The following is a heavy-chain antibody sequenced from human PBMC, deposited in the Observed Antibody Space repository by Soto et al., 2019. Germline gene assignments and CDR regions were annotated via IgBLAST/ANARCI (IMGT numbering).Heavy chain of an antibody. V-gene: IGHV3-30-3*01. J-gene: IGHJ5*02. CDR3: AHFQFDYGDSPDWFDP. CDR1: GFTFSSYA. CDR2: ISYDGSNK. D-gene: IGHD4-17*01. Sequence: QVQLVESGGGVVQPGRSLRLSCAASGFTFSSYAMHWVRQAPGKGLEWVAVISYDGSNKYYADSVKGRFTISRDNSKNTLYLQMNSLRAEDTAVYYCAHFQFDYGDSPDWFDPWGQGTLATVSS.